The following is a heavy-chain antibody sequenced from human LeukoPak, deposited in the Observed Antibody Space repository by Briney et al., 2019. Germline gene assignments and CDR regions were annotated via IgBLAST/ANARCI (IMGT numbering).Heavy chain of an antibody. V-gene: IGHV3-33*08. J-gene: IGHJ4*02. D-gene: IGHD5/OR15-5a*01. CDR2: IWYDGSNK. CDR3: ARVAKLSTDPPGY. Sequence: PGGSLRLSCAASGFTFSNAWMSWVRQAPGKGLEWVAVIWYDGSNKYYADSVEGRFTISRDNSKNTLYLQMNSLRAEDTAVYYCARVAKLSTDPPGYWGQGTLVTVSS. CDR1: GFTFSNAW.